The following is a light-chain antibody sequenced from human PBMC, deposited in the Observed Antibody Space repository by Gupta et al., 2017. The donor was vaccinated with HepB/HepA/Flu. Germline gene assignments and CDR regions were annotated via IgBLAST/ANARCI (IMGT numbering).Light chain of an antibody. Sequence: FAVSQPPPASASPGQTASITCSGDKLGNKHASWYQQKPGQSPVLVIYQNFRRPSGLPERFSGSNSGNTATLTVSGTQAEDEADYYCQAWENSTHVVFGGGTKLTVL. V-gene: IGLV3-1*01. CDR2: QNF. J-gene: IGLJ2*01. CDR3: QAWENSTHVV. CDR1: KLGNKH.